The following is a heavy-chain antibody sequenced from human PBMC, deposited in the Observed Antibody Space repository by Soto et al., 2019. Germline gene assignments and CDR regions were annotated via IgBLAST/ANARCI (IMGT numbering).Heavy chain of an antibody. J-gene: IGHJ6*02. CDR2: IDPSDSYT. V-gene: IGHV5-10-1*01. D-gene: IGHD2-2*01. Sequence: LGESLKISCKGSGYSLTSYWISWVRQMPGKGLEWMGRIDPSDSYTNYSPSFQGHVTISADKSISTAYLQWSSLKASDTAMYYCARHGIVVVPAAHYYGMDVWGQGTTVTVSS. CDR1: GYSLTSYW. CDR3: ARHGIVVVPAAHYYGMDV.